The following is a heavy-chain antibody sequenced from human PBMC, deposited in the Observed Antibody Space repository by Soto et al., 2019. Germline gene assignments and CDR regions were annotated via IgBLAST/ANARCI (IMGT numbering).Heavy chain of an antibody. CDR3: VIDLGYFDF. J-gene: IGHJ4*02. D-gene: IGHD2-15*01. CDR1: AGTFNNHS. V-gene: IGHV1-69*02. CDR2: SIPILGRA. Sequence: QVQLVQSGTEVKKPGSSVAVSCQASAGTFNNHSLSWVRQAPGQGLEWMGRSIPILGRADYSQKFQGRLTLTVDKSTRTADMELSRLTSEDTAVYYCVIDLGYFDFGGQGTLVTVSS.